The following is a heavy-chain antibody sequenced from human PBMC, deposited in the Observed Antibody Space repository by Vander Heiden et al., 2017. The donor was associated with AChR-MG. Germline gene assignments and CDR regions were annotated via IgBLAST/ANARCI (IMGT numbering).Heavy chain of an antibody. CDR2: ISWNSGSI. CDR1: GFTFDDYA. Sequence: EVQLVESGGGLVQPGRSLRLSCAASGFTFDDYAMHWVRQAPGKGLEWVSGISWNSGSIGYADSVKGRFTISRDNAKNSLYMQMNSLRAEDTALYYCGKDIGYSNYYYGMDVWGQGTTVTVSS. V-gene: IGHV3-9*01. J-gene: IGHJ6*02. CDR3: GKDIGYSNYYYGMDV. D-gene: IGHD4-4*01.